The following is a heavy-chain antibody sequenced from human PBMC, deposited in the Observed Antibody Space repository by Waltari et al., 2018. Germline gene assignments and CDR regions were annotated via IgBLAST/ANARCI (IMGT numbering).Heavy chain of an antibody. CDR1: GFTFSSYS. Sequence: EVQLVESGGGLVQPGGSLRLSCAASGFTFSSYSMNWVRQAPGKGLEWVSYISSSSSTIYYADAVKGRFTISRDNAKNSLFLQMNSLRVEDTAVYYCTRDLYGSGGDYFDPWGQGTLVTVSS. J-gene: IGHJ4*02. D-gene: IGHD6-19*01. CDR2: ISSSSSTI. V-gene: IGHV3-48*04. CDR3: TRDLYGSGGDYFDP.